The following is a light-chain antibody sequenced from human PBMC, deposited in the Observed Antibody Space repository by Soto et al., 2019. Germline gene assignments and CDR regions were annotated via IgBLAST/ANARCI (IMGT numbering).Light chain of an antibody. CDR2: KNS. V-gene: IGLV3-25*02. CDR1: TLPRQY. CDR3: QSADSSGAYV. J-gene: IGLJ1*01. Sequence: SYELTQPPSVSVSPGQTARITCSRDTLPRQYPYWYQQKPGQAPVLIINKNSERPSGIPERFSGSTSGTTVTLTISGVQAEDEADYYCQSADSSGAYVFGTGTKV.